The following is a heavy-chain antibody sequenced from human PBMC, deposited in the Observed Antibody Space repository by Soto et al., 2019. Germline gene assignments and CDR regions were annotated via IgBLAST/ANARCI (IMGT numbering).Heavy chain of an antibody. D-gene: IGHD6-6*01. J-gene: IGHJ6*03. CDR1: GYTFTSYY. CDR2: INPSGGST. CDR3: ARDPRRIAAHVRPYYYMDV. Sequence: ASVKVSCKASGYTFTSYYMHWVRQAPGQGLEWMGIINPSGGSTSYAQKFQGRVTMTRDTSTGTVYMELSSLRSEDTAVYYCARDPRRIAAHVRPYYYMDVWGKGTTVTVSS. V-gene: IGHV1-46*03.